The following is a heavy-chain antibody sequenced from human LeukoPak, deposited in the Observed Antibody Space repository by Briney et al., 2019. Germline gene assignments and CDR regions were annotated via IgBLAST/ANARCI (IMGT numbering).Heavy chain of an antibody. CDR3: PSPLGKDTTMDKYYYYGMDV. J-gene: IGHJ6*04. CDR1: GGTFTIYT. CDR2: ITPIFGTA. V-gene: IGHV1-69*06. Sequence: GASVKVSFTASGGTFTIYTISWMRQAPGQGLELMGGITPIFGTANYAQKFQGRVTTTADKSTSTAYREWSSRRSENTAVYYWPSPLGKDTTMDKYYYYGMDVWGKGTTLTVSS. D-gene: IGHD5-18*01.